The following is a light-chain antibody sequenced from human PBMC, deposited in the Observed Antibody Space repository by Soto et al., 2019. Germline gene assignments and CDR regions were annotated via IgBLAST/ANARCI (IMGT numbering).Light chain of an antibody. CDR3: QQYGSSGT. CDR1: QGISRK. CDR2: GAS. V-gene: IGKV3-15*01. Sequence: IVMTQSPATLSVAPGERVTFSCRASQGISRKVAWYQHKPGQAPRLLISGASTGATGIPARFSGSGSGTEFTLTISRLGPEDFAVYYCQQYGSSGTFGQGTKVDIK. J-gene: IGKJ1*01.